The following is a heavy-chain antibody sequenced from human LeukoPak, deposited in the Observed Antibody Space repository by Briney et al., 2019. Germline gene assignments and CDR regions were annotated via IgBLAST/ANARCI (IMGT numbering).Heavy chain of an antibody. D-gene: IGHD3-3*01. CDR1: GGSISSYY. CDR2: IYYSGST. CDR3: ARQSGNTYDFWSGYYPYYYFDY. Sequence: SGTLSLTCTVSGGSISSYYWSWIRQPPGKGLEWIGYIYYSGSTNYNPSLKSRVTISVDTSKNQFSLKLSSVTAADTAVYYCARQSGNTYDFWSGYYPYYYFDYWGQGTLVTVSS. J-gene: IGHJ4*02. V-gene: IGHV4-59*08.